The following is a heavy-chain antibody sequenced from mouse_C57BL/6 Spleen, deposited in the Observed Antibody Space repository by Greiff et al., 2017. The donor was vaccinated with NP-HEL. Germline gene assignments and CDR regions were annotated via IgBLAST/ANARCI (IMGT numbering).Heavy chain of an antibody. J-gene: IGHJ1*03. CDR3: ARVVLLYWYFDV. CDR2: IYPGDGDT. CDR1: GYAFSSSW. Sequence: QVQLQQSGPELVKPGASVKISCKASGYAFSSSWMNWVKQRPGKGLEWIGRIYPGDGDTNYNGKFKDKATLTADKSSSTAYMQLSSLTSEDSAVYFCARVVLLYWYFDVWGTGTTVTVSS. V-gene: IGHV1-82*01. D-gene: IGHD1-1*01.